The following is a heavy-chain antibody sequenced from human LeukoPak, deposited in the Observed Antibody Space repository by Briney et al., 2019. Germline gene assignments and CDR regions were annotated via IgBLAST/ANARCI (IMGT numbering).Heavy chain of an antibody. D-gene: IGHD3-9*01. Sequence: RPGGSLRLSCAASGFTFSSYGMSWVRQAPGKGLEWVSAISGSGGSTYYADSVKGRFTISRDNSKNTLYLQMNSLRAEDTAVYYCAKDSLGFGYFDWLLPYYFDYWGQGTLVTVSS. CDR3: AKDSLGFGYFDWLLPYYFDY. J-gene: IGHJ4*02. V-gene: IGHV3-23*01. CDR1: GFTFSSYG. CDR2: ISGSGGST.